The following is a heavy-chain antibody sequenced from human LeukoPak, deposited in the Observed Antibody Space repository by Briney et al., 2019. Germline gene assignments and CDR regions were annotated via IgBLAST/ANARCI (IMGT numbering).Heavy chain of an antibody. D-gene: IGHD6-13*01. V-gene: IGHV4-59*01. CDR2: IYYSGST. CDR1: GGSISSYY. J-gene: IGHJ4*02. Sequence: PSETLSLTCTVSGGSISSYYWSWIWQPPGKGLEWIGYIYYSGSTNYNPSLKSRVTISVDTSKNQFSLKLSSVTAADTAVYYCARVKSSSWIDYWGQGTLVTVSS. CDR3: ARVKSSSWIDY.